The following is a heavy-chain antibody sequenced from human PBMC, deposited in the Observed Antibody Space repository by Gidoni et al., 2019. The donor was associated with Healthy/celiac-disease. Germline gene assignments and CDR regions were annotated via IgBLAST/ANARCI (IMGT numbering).Heavy chain of an antibody. D-gene: IGHD3-3*01. CDR3: ARGYDGSFDY. CDR2: LYYSGST. V-gene: IGHV4-31*01. J-gene: IGHJ4*02. Sequence: QVQLQESGPGRVKPSQTLSLTGTVSRGSISSGGYYWSLIRQHHGKGLEWIGYLYYSGSTYYNPSLNSLVTISVDTSKSQFSLKLGSVPAAGTAVYYCARGYDGSFDYWGQGTLVTVSS. CDR1: RGSISSGGYY.